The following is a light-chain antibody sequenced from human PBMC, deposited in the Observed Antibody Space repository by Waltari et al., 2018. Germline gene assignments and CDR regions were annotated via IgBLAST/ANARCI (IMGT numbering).Light chain of an antibody. Sequence: QSALTQPASVSGSPGQSITISCTGTSSDVGGYYSVSWYQQHPGKAPKLMIYDVSKRPSGVSNRFSGSKSGNTASLTISGLQAEDEADYYCSSYTTSSTLVFGGGTKLTVL. CDR3: SSYTTSSTLV. V-gene: IGLV2-14*01. CDR2: DVS. CDR1: SSDVGGYYS. J-gene: IGLJ2*01.